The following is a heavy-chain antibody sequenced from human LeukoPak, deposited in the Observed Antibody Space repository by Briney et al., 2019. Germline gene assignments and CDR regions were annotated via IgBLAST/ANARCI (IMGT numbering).Heavy chain of an antibody. J-gene: IGHJ4*02. CDR1: GDSVSSNSVA. V-gene: IGHV6-1*01. Sequence: SQTLSLTCAISGDSVSSNSVAWNWIRQSPSRGLEWLGRTYYRSKWYNDYAVSVKSRITINPDTSKNQFSLQLNSVTPEDTAVYYCARARRYFDWLSEEVDYWGQGTLVTVSS. D-gene: IGHD3-9*01. CDR3: ARARRYFDWLSEEVDY. CDR2: TYYRSKWYN.